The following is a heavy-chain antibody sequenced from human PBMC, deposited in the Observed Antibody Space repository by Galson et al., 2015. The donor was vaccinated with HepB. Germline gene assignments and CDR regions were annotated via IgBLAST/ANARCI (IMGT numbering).Heavy chain of an antibody. CDR2: IYHSGST. V-gene: IGHV4-30-2*01. CDR3: ARKYGSGSYYMRGWFDP. Sequence: CAVSGGSISSGGYSWSWIRQPPGKGLEWIGYIYHSGSTYYNPSLKSRVTISVDRSKNQFSLKLSSVTAADTAVYYCARKYGSGSYYMRGWFDPWGQGTLVTVSS. CDR1: GGSISSGGYS. D-gene: IGHD3-10*01. J-gene: IGHJ5*02.